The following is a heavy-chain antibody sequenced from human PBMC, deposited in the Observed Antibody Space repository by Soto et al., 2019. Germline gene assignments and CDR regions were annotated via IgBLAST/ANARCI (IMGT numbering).Heavy chain of an antibody. D-gene: IGHD3-9*01. CDR3: ARGYDYDISDWFDP. CDR1: GFTFSSYS. J-gene: IGHJ5*02. CDR2: ISSSSSYI. Sequence: EVQLVESGGGLVKPGGSLRLSCAASGFTFSSYSMNWLRQAPGKGLEWVSSISSSSSYIYYADSVKGRFTISRDNAKNSLYLQMNSLRAEDTAVYYCARGYDYDISDWFDPWGQGTLVTVSS. V-gene: IGHV3-21*01.